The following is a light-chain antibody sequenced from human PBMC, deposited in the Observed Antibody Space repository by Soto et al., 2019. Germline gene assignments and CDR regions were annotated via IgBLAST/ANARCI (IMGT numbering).Light chain of an antibody. CDR2: GNS. Sequence: QPVLTQPPSVSGAPGQGATTSGTGSSSKTGAGYDVHWYQQLPGTAPKLLIYGNSNRPSGVPDRFSGSKSGTSASLAITGLQAEDEADYYCQSYDSSLSGWVFGGGTKLTVL. CDR3: QSYDSSLSGWV. CDR1: SSKTGAGYD. V-gene: IGLV1-40*01. J-gene: IGLJ3*02.